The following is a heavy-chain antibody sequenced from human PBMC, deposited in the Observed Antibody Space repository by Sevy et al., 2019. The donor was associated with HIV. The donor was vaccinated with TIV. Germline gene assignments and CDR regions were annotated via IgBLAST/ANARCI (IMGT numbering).Heavy chain of an antibody. CDR1: GGSISSYY. V-gene: IGHV4-59*01. Sequence: SETLSLTCTVSGGSISSYYWSWVRQPPGKGLEWIGYIYYSGSTNYNPSLKSRVTISVDTSKNQFSLKLSAVTAADTSVYYYAGTGPTGDPDWFDPWGQGTLVTVSS. CDR2: IYYSGST. CDR3: AGTGPTGDPDWFDP. J-gene: IGHJ5*02. D-gene: IGHD7-27*01.